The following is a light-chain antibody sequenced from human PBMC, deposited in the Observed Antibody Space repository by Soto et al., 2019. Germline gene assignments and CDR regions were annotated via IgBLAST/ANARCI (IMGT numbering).Light chain of an antibody. CDR3: LQFDNSRT. J-gene: IGKJ1*01. CDR2: AAS. Sequence: IVLTQSPATLSLSPGDTGTVSCRASQTVRGGFLAWYQQKPGQTPRLLIYAASKRAIGIPDRFSGSGSGTEFTLTISGLEPEDFAVYYCLQFDNSRTFGQGTKVEIK. V-gene: IGKV3-20*01. CDR1: QTVRGGF.